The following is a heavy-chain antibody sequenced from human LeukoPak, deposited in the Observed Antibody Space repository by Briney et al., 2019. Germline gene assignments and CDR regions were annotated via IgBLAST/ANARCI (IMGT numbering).Heavy chain of an antibody. V-gene: IGHV4-38-2*01. Sequence: SETLSLSCAVSGYSISCGYYWVWIRQPQGKGLEWIGSIYHSGSTYYNPSLKRRVTISVDTSKNQFSLKLSSVTAADTAVYYCVLYYYYYYFLDVGGKGTTVTVSS. CDR3: VLYYYYYYFLDV. CDR1: GYSISCGYY. CDR2: IYHSGST. D-gene: IGHD2-8*01. J-gene: IGHJ6*03.